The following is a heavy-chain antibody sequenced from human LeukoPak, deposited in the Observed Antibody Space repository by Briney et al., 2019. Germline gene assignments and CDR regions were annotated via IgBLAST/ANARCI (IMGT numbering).Heavy chain of an antibody. Sequence: SETLSLTCAVSGGSISSSNWWSCVRQPPGKGLEWIGEIYHSGTTNYNPSLKSRVTISLDRSKNQFSLKLSSVTAADTAVYYCAREVRYDFWSGYPDYWGQGTLVTVSS. V-gene: IGHV4-4*02. CDR3: AREVRYDFWSGYPDY. D-gene: IGHD3-3*01. J-gene: IGHJ4*02. CDR1: GGSISSSNW. CDR2: IYHSGTT.